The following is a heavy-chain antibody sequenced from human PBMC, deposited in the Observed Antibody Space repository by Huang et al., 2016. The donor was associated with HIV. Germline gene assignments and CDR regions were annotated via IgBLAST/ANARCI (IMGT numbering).Heavy chain of an antibody. CDR3: AKDGADEEWDIDY. J-gene: IGHJ4*02. Sequence: VQLVESGGGVVQPGRSLRLACAASGFSFSTYGLHWVRQAPGNGLEWVAVISYDGSNKYYAHSVKGRFTSSRDTSENKVYLQMNSLRHEDTAVYYCAKDGADEEWDIDYWGQGTLVTVSS. V-gene: IGHV3-30*18. CDR1: GFSFSTYG. CDR2: ISYDGSNK. D-gene: IGHD1-26*01.